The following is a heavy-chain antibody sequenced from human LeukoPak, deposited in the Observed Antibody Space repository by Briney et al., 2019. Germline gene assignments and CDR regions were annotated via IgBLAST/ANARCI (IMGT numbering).Heavy chain of an antibody. CDR2: ISYSGTT. V-gene: IGHV4-39*07. CDR3: AREDRKAQPSDAFDI. Sequence: GTLRLSCSASGFTFSSYAMSWVRQPPGKGLEWIGSISYSGTTYYNPSLKSRVTISVDTSKNQFSLKLNSVTAADTAVYYCAREDRKAQPSDAFDIWGQGTMVTVSS. J-gene: IGHJ3*02. CDR1: GFTFSSYA.